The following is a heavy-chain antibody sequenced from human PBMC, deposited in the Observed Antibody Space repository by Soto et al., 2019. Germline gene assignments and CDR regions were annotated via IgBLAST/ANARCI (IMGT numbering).Heavy chain of an antibody. CDR2: TFYSGGT. CDR1: GDSISTYY. J-gene: IGHJ4*02. D-gene: IGHD1-1*01. CDR3: ARLQLVHKVIDY. Sequence: SETPVLTCTVSGDSISTYYWSWIRQAPGKGLQWIGYTFYSGGTAYNPSLKSRVTMSLDMSKKRISLNLSSVTTADTATYFCARLQLVHKVIDYWGQGTLVTVSS. V-gene: IGHV4-59*01.